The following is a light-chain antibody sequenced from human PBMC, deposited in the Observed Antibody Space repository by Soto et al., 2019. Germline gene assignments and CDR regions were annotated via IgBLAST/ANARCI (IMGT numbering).Light chain of an antibody. V-gene: IGKV3-20*01. CDR2: GAS. CDR3: QQYGTSFWT. Sequence: EIVLTQSPGTLSLSPGDGATLSCRTSQSARSNYLAWYQQKPGQAPGLLIYGASTRATGIPDRFSGSGSGTDFTLTISRLEPEDFAVYYCQQYGTSFWTFGQGTKVEIK. CDR1: QSARSNY. J-gene: IGKJ1*01.